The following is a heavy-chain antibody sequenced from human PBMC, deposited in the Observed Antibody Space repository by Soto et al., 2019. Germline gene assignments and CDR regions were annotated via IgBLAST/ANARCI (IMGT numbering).Heavy chain of an antibody. J-gene: IGHJ5*02. CDR1: GFTFGDYA. CDR3: TRSNGDPNRFDP. V-gene: IGHV3-49*04. CDR2: IRSKAYGGTT. D-gene: IGHD4-17*01. Sequence: GGSLRLSCTASGFTFGDYAMSWVRQAPGKGLEWVGFIRSKAYGGTTEYAASVKGRFTISRDDSKSIAYLQMNSLKTEDTAVYYCTRSNGDPNRFDPWGQRTLVTVSS.